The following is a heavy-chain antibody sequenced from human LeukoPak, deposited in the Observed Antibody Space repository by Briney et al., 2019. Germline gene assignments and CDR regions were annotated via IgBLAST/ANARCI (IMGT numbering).Heavy chain of an antibody. D-gene: IGHD2-2*02. CDR1: GFTFSDYY. V-gene: IGHV3-11*04. CDR2: ISSSGSTI. J-gene: IGHJ4*02. CDR3: ARGHPLLYSALKGNNYFDY. Sequence: GGSLRLSCAASGFTFSDYYMSWIRQAPGKGLEWVSYISSSGSTIYYADSVKGRFTISRDNAKNSLFLQMNSLRAEDTAIYYCARGHPLLYSALKGNNYFDYWGQGTLVTVSS.